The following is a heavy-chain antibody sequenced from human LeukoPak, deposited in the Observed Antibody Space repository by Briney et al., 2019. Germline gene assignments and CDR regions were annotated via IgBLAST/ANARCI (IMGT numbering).Heavy chain of an antibody. CDR3: ATKPRSYYDILTGYFLY. V-gene: IGHV3-30*02. J-gene: IGHJ4*02. D-gene: IGHD3-9*01. CDR2: IRYDGSNK. CDR1: GFTFSSYG. Sequence: GGSLRLSCAASGFTFSSYGMHWVRQAPGKGLEWVAFIRYDGSNKYYADSVKARFTISRDNSKNTLYLQMNSLRAEDTAVYYCATKPRSYYDILTGYFLYWGQGTLVTVSS.